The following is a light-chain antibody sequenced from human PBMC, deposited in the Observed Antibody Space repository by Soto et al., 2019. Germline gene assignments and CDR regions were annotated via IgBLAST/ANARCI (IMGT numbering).Light chain of an antibody. Sequence: EIELTQSPGTLSSSPGERATISCRASQSVSSNYLAWYQQKSGQAPRLLIYGASTWASGVPDRFSGRGSGTDFTLTISRLQPEDFAVYYCQQYGSSAYTFGQGTKLEIK. V-gene: IGKV3-20*01. J-gene: IGKJ2*01. CDR1: QSVSSNY. CDR2: GAS. CDR3: QQYGSSAYT.